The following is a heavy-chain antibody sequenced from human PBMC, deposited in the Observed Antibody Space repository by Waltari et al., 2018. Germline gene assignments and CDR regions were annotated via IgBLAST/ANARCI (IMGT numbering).Heavy chain of an antibody. CDR3: ARGEGTAAGKMGDAFDI. J-gene: IGHJ3*02. V-gene: IGHV1-8*01. Sequence: QVQLVQSGAEVKKPGASVKVSCKASGYTFTSYDINWVRQATGQGLEWMGWMNPKSGNTGYAQKFQGRVTMTRNTSISTAYMELSSLRSEDTAVYYCARGEGTAAGKMGDAFDIWGQGTMVTVSS. CDR1: GYTFTSYD. CDR2: MNPKSGNT. D-gene: IGHD6-13*01.